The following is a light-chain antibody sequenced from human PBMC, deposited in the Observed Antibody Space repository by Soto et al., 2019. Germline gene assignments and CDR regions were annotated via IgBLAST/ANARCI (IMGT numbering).Light chain of an antibody. CDR1: QGISSY. J-gene: IGKJ5*01. Sequence: AIRMTQSPSSLSASTGDRVTITCRASQGISSYLAWYQQKQGKAPKLLIYAASTLQSGVPSRFSGSGSGTDFTLTISGLQSEDFAPHYCQQYYINPFTFGQGTLLQS. V-gene: IGKV1-8*01. CDR3: QQYYINPFT. CDR2: AAS.